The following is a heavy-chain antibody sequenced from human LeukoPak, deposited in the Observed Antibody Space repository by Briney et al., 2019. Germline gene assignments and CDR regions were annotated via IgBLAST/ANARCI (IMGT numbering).Heavy chain of an antibody. Sequence: KPSETLSLTCAVYGGSFSGYYWSWIRQPPGKGLEWIGEINHSGSTNYNPSLKSRVTISVDTSKNQFSLKLGSVTAADTAVYYCAGGVYYGSGSYPYYYYYGMDVWGQGTTVTVSS. CDR1: GGSFSGYY. CDR2: INHSGST. D-gene: IGHD3-10*01. V-gene: IGHV4-34*01. J-gene: IGHJ6*02. CDR3: AGGVYYGSGSYPYYYYYGMDV.